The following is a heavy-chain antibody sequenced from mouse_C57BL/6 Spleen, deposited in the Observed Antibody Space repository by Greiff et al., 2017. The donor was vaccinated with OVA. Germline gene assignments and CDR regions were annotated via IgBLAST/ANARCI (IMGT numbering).Heavy chain of an antibody. CDR2: IDPSDSET. Sequence: QVQLQQPGAELVRPGSSVKLSCKASGYTFTSYWMHWVKQRPIQGLEWIGNIDPSDSETHYNQKFKDKATLTVDKSSSTAYMQLSSLTSEDSAVYNCAREITTVVARYWYVDVWGTGTTVTVSS. V-gene: IGHV1-52*01. D-gene: IGHD1-1*01. J-gene: IGHJ1*03. CDR3: AREITTVVARYWYVDV. CDR1: GYTFTSYW.